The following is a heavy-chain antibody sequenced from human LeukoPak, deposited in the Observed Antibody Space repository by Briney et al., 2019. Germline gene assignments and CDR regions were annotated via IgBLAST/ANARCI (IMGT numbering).Heavy chain of an antibody. CDR1: GYSISSGYY. J-gene: IGHJ4*02. CDR3: ARDAMHMVRYFDY. D-gene: IGHD3-10*01. CDR2: IYHSGST. V-gene: IGHV4-38-2*02. Sequence: SETLSLTCTVSGYSISSGYYWGWIRQPPGKGLEWIGSIYHSGSTYYNPSLKSRVTISVDTSKNQFSLKLSSVTAADTAVYYCARDAMHMVRYFDYWGQGTLVTVSS.